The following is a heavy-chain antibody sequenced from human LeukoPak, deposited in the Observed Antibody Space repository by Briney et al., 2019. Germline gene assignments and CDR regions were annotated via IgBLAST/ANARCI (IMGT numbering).Heavy chain of an antibody. CDR1: GFTFSSYG. J-gene: IGHJ4*02. Sequence: GGSLRLSCAASGFTFSSYGTHWVRQAPGKGLEWVAFIRYDGSNKYYADSVKGRFTISRDNSKNTLYLQMNSLRAEDTAVYYCARIGETGSYYFDSWGQGTLVTVSS. CDR3: ARIGETGSYYFDS. D-gene: IGHD1-26*01. CDR2: IRYDGSNK. V-gene: IGHV3-30*02.